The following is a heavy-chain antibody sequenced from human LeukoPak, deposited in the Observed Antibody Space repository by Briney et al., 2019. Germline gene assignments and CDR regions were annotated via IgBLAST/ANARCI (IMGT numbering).Heavy chain of an antibody. D-gene: IGHD5-18*01. CDR3: ARGGRYSYGYGGGFDY. J-gene: IGHJ4*02. CDR2: INHSGST. Sequence: SETLSLTCAVYGGSFSGYYWSWIRQPPGKGLEWIGEINHSGSTNYNPSLKSRVTISVDTSKNQFSLKLSSVTAADTAVYYCARGGRYSYGYGGGFDYWGQGTLVTVSS. CDR1: GGSFSGYY. V-gene: IGHV4-34*01.